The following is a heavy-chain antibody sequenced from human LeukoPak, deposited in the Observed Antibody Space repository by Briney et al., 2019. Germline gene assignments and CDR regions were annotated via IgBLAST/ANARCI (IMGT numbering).Heavy chain of an antibody. V-gene: IGHV3-23*01. Sequence: PGGSLRLSCAASGFTFSSYAMSWVRQAPGKGPEWVSAISGSGGSTYYADSVKGRFTISRDNSKNTLYLQMNSLRAEDTAVYYCAKDGSSGYYYFDYWGQGTLVTVSS. J-gene: IGHJ4*02. CDR1: GFTFSSYA. CDR2: ISGSGGST. CDR3: AKDGSSGYYYFDY. D-gene: IGHD3-22*01.